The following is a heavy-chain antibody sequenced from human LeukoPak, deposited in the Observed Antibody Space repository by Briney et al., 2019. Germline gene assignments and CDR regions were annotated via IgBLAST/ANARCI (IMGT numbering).Heavy chain of an antibody. J-gene: IGHJ4*02. Sequence: ASVKVSCKASGGTFSSYAISWVRQAPGQGLEWMGGIIPIFGTANYAQKFQGRVTITADKSTSTAYMELSSLRSEDTAVYYCIESLGELLEGPWLYWGQGTLVTVSS. D-gene: IGHD3-16*01. CDR1: GGTFSSYA. CDR2: IIPIFGTA. V-gene: IGHV1-69*06. CDR3: IESLGELLEGPWLY.